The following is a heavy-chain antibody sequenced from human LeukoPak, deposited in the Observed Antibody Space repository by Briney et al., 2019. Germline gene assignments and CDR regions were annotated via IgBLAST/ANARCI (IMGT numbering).Heavy chain of an antibody. J-gene: IGHJ4*02. Sequence: SETLSLTCAVSGYSISSGYYWGWIRQPPGKGLEWIGSIYHSGSTYYIPSLKSRVTISVDTSKNQFSLKLSSVTAADTAVYYCARRPATPLYYFDYWGQGTLVTVSS. CDR1: GYSISSGYY. V-gene: IGHV4-38-2*01. CDR2: IYHSGST. CDR3: ARRPATPLYYFDY.